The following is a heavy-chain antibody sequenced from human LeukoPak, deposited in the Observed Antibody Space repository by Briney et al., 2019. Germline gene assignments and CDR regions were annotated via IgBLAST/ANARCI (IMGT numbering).Heavy chain of an antibody. D-gene: IGHD3-3*01. J-gene: IGHJ4*02. CDR2: INPSGGST. CDR3: ARFSITIFGVANFDY. CDR1: GYTFINYY. V-gene: IGHV1-46*01. Sequence: ASVKVSCKASGYTFINYYMHWVRQAPGQGLEWMGIINPSGGSTSYAQKFQGRVTMTTDTSTSTAYMELRSLRSDDTAVYYCARFSITIFGVANFDYWGQGTLVTVPS.